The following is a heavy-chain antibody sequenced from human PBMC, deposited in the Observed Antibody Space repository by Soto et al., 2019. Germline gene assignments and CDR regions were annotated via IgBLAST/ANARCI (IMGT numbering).Heavy chain of an antibody. CDR3: ARSGETRHYYDFWSGYYRSPTYYYGMDV. CDR2: INRSGST. D-gene: IGHD3-3*01. J-gene: IGHJ6*02. CDR1: GGSFSGYY. V-gene: IGHV4-34*01. Sequence: PSETLSLTCAVYGGSFSGYYWSWIRQPPGKGLEWIGEINRSGSTNYNPSLKSRVTISVDTSKNQFSLKLSSVTAADTAVYYCARSGETRHYYDFWSGYYRSPTYYYGMDVWGQGTTVTVSS.